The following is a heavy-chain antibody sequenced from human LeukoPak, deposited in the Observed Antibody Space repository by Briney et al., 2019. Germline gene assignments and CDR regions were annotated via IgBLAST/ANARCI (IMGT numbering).Heavy chain of an antibody. J-gene: IGHJ4*02. CDR2: IYYSGST. D-gene: IGHD2-2*03. CDR3: ARAVGYCSSTSCYVRKSAYYFDY. CDR1: GGSISSGDYY. V-gene: IGHV4-30-4*01. Sequence: SETLSLTCTVPGGSISSGDYYWSWIRQPPGKGLEWIGYIYYSGSTYYNPSLKSRVTISVDTSKNQFSLKLSSVTAADTAVYYCARAVGYCSSTSCYVRKSAYYFDYWGQGTLVTASS.